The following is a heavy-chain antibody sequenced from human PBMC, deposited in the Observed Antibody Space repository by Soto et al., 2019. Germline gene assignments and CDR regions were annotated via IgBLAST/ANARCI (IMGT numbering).Heavy chain of an antibody. CDR3: ARVGWIQLNYYGMDV. Sequence: ASVKVSCKASGYTFTSYGISWVRQAPGQGLEWMGWISAYNGTANYAQKFQGRVTITADESTSTAYMELSSLRSEDTAVYYCARVGWIQLNYYGMDVWGQGTTVTVSS. CDR2: ISAYNGTA. D-gene: IGHD5-18*01. J-gene: IGHJ6*02. CDR1: GYTFTSYG. V-gene: IGHV1-18*04.